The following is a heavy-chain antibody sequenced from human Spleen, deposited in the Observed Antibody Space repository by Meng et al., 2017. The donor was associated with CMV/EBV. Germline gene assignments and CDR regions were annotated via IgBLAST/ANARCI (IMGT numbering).Heavy chain of an antibody. CDR1: GGSISSYY. J-gene: IGHJ4*02. CDR3: ASSPMVRGVTPPPPDY. Sequence: QLQLQESGPGLVKPSETLSLTRTVSGGSISSYYWGWIRQPAGKGLEWIGRIYTSGSTNYNPSLKSRVTMSVDTSKNQFSLKLSSVTAADTAVYYCASSPMVRGVTPPPPDYWGQGTLVTVSS. D-gene: IGHD3-10*01. V-gene: IGHV4-4*07. CDR2: IYTSGST.